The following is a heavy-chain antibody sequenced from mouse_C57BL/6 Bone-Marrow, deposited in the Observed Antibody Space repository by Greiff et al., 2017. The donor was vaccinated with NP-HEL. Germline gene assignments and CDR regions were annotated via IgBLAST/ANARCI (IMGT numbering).Heavy chain of an antibody. J-gene: IGHJ4*01. V-gene: IGHV8-12*01. CDR2: IYWDDDK. Sequence: QVQLKESGPGILQSSQTLSLTCSFSGFSLSTSGMGVSWIRQPSGNGLEWLAHIYWDDDKRYNPSLKSRLTISKDTSRNQVFLKITSVDTADTATYYCARKGDYYGSSYYAMDYWGQGTSVTVSS. D-gene: IGHD1-1*01. CDR1: GFSLSTSGMG. CDR3: ARKGDYYGSSYYAMDY.